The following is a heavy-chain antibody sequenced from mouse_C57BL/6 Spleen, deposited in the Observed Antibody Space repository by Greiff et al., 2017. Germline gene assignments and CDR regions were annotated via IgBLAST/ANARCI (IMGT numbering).Heavy chain of an antibody. CDR1: GYTFTSYG. Sequence: QVQLQQSGAELARPGASVKLSCKASGYTFTSYGISWVKQRTGQGLEWIGEIYPRSGNTYYNEKFKGKATLTADKSSSTAYMGLRSLTSEDSAVYFCARRRECLGSSYFWYFDVWGTGTTVTVSS. CDR3: ARRRECLGSSYFWYFDV. V-gene: IGHV1-81*01. J-gene: IGHJ1*03. CDR2: IYPRSGNT. D-gene: IGHD1-1*01.